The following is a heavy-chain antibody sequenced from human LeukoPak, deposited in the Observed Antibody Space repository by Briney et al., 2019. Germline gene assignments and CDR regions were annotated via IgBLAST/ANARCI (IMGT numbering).Heavy chain of an antibody. Sequence: GGSLRLSCATSGFTFSSYGMHWVRQAPGKGLEWVAFIRYDGSNIHYADSVKGGFTVSRDNSNNTLYLQMNSLRPDDTAVYFCAKMGSSWQFDYWGRGTLVTVSS. V-gene: IGHV3-30*02. CDR2: IRYDGSNI. CDR3: AKMGSSWQFDY. D-gene: IGHD6-13*01. CDR1: GFTFSSYG. J-gene: IGHJ4*02.